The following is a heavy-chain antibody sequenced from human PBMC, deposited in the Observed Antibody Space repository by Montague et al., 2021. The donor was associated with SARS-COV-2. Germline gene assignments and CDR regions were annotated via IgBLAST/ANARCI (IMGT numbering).Heavy chain of an antibody. V-gene: IGHV4-34*01. CDR2: VSHPGSA. Sequence: SETLSLTCAVYTEAFNGYYWTWIRQPPGKGLEWIGEVSHPGSAKYNPSLKSRVTTSGDTYRKQVSLRFTSVTAADTATYYCARGVYNRVLFVVSPRYYFDYWGQGNMVAVSA. D-gene: IGHD3-10*01. J-gene: IGHJ4*02. CDR3: ARGVYNRVLFVVSPRYYFDY. CDR1: TEAFNGYY.